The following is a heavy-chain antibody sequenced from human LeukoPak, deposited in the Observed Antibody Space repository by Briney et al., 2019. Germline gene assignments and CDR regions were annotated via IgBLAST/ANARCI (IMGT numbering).Heavy chain of an antibody. CDR2: INTNTGNP. CDR3: ARDGRSGYYTGPYYMDV. D-gene: IGHD3-3*01. V-gene: IGHV7-4-1*02. Sequence: GASVTVSCKASGYTFTSYAMNWVRQAPGQGLEWMGWINTNTGNPTYAQGFTGRFVFSLDTSVSTAYLQISSLKAEDTAVYYCARDGRSGYYTGPYYMDVWGKGTTVTVSS. CDR1: GYTFTSYA. J-gene: IGHJ6*03.